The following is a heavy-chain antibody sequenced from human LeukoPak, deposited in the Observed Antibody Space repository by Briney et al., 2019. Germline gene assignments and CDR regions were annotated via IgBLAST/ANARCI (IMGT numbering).Heavy chain of an antibody. CDR1: GYTFTSYY. V-gene: IGHV1-46*01. Sequence: GASVKVSCKASGYTFTSYYMHWVRQAPGQGLEWMGIINPSGGSTSYAQKFQGRVTMTRDTSTSTVYMELSSLGSEDTAVYYCARGDIVVVPADGYCFDCWGQGTLVTVSS. CDR2: INPSGGST. CDR3: ARGDIVVVPADGYCFDC. J-gene: IGHJ4*02. D-gene: IGHD2-2*01.